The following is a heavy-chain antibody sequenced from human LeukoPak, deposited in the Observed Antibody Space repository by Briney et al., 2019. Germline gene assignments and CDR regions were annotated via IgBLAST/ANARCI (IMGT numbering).Heavy chain of an antibody. V-gene: IGHV3-7*03. Sequence: GGSLRLSCTASGFTFSSYAMRWVRQAPGKGLEWVANIKQYGSEKYYVDSVKGRFIISRDNAKSSLYLVMNSLRAEDTAIYYCASEPRSNVVVVLDFWGQGTLVAVSS. CDR2: IKQYGSEK. CDR3: ASEPRSNVVVVLDF. D-gene: IGHD2-15*01. J-gene: IGHJ4*02. CDR1: GFTFSSYA.